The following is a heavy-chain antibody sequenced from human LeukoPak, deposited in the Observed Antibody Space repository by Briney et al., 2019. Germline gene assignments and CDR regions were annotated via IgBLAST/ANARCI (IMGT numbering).Heavy chain of an antibody. CDR1: GFTFSSYA. V-gene: IGHV3-30*04. D-gene: IGHD6-6*01. CDR3: ARGRGGDSSSDYFDY. Sequence: GGSLGLSCAASGFTFSSYAMHWVRQAPGKGLEWVAVISYDGSNKYYADSVKGRFTISRDNSKNTLYLQMNSLRAEDTAVYYCARGRGGDSSSDYFDYWGQGTLVTVSS. CDR2: ISYDGSNK. J-gene: IGHJ4*02.